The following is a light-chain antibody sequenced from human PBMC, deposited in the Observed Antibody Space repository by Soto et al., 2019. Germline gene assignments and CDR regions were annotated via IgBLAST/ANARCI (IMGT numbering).Light chain of an antibody. V-gene: IGKV1-5*03. Sequence: EIQMTQSPSTLSASVGNRVNITCRASQSISSWLAWYKQNPGKAPNLLSYKASSLESGVPSRFSGSGSGTEFTLTISRLEPEHSAVYYCQQYTRSPRTFGQGTKVDIK. CDR3: QQYTRSPRT. CDR1: QSISSW. CDR2: KAS. J-gene: IGKJ1*01.